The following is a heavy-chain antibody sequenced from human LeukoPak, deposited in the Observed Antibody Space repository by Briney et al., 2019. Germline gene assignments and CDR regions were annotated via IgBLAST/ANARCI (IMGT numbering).Heavy chain of an antibody. D-gene: IGHD5-24*01. CDR3: AKDLRDGYNFFVLD. J-gene: IGHJ4*02. CDR1: GFTFSSYE. CDR2: ISSSSSYI. Sequence: GGSLRLSCAASGFTFSSYEMNWVRQAPGKGLEWVSFISSSSSYIYYADSVKGRFTISRDNAKNSLYLQMNSLRAEDTAVYYCAKDLRDGYNFFVLDWGQGTLVTVSS. V-gene: IGHV3-21*01.